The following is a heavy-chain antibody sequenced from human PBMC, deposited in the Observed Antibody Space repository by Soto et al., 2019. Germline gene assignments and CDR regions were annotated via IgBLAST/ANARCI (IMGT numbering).Heavy chain of an antibody. J-gene: IGHJ1*01. Sequence: QVQLVESGGGVVQPGTSLRLSCVGSGFTFRSYVIHWVRQAPGKELEWVALTSYDGSNKDYGDSVKGRFTISRDNSRNTVDLQMDNLRREDTALYYCARWGTTGGLDVWGQGTLDSVSS. V-gene: IGHV3-30*19. D-gene: IGHD3-16*01. CDR1: GFTFRSYV. CDR3: ARWGTTGGLDV. CDR2: TSYDGSNK.